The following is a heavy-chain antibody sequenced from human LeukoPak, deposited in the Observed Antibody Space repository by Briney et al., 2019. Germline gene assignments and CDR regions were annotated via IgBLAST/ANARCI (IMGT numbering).Heavy chain of an antibody. V-gene: IGHV1-69*06. CDR2: IIPIFGTA. CDR1: GYTFTSYG. D-gene: IGHD3-3*01. J-gene: IGHJ6*04. Sequence: GASVKVSCKASGYTFTSYGISWVRQAPGQGLEWMGGIIPIFGTANYAQKFQGRVTITADKSTSTAYMELSSLRSEDTAVYYCATTPLTTPEIYYYYYGMDVWGKGTTVTVSS. CDR3: ATTPLTTPEIYYYYYGMDV.